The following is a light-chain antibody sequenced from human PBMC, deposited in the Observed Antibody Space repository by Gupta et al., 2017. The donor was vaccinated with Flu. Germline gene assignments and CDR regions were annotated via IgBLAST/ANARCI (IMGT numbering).Light chain of an antibody. CDR2: EGS. CDR1: SSDVGSYNL. CDR3: CAKAGSSTLV. Sequence: QSALTQPASVSGSPGQSITISCTGTSSDVGSYNLVSWYQQHPGKAPKLMVYEGSKRPSGVSNRFSGSKSGNTGALKISGLQAEDGADYYCCAKAGSSTLVFGGGTKLTVL. J-gene: IGLJ2*01. V-gene: IGLV2-23*01.